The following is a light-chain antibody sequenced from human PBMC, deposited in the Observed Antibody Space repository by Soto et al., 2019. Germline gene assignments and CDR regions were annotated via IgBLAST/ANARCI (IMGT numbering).Light chain of an antibody. CDR3: MQSTQFPLT. Sequence: EIVMTQTPLSSPVTLGQPASISCRSSQSLVHSDGNTYLSWLRLGPGQPPKLLIYKISNRFSGVPDRSTGSGEGTDCTLKISRVVAEDVGTYYCMQSTQFPLTFGGGTKVEI. V-gene: IGKV2-24*01. CDR2: KIS. CDR1: QSLVHSDGNTY. J-gene: IGKJ4*01.